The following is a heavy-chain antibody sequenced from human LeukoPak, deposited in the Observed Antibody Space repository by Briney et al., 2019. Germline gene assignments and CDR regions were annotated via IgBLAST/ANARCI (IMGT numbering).Heavy chain of an antibody. CDR1: GGSISSYY. V-gene: IGHV4-59*01. D-gene: IGHD3-10*01. CDR2: IYYSGST. Sequence: SETLSLTCTVSGGSISSYYWSWIRQPPGKGLEWIGYIYYSGSTNYNPSLKSRVTISVDTSKNQFSLKLSPVTAADTAVYYCARGSLWFGERWGQGTLVTVSS. J-gene: IGHJ4*02. CDR3: ARGSLWFGER.